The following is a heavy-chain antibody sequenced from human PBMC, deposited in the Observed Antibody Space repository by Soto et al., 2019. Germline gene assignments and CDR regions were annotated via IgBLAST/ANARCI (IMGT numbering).Heavy chain of an antibody. CDR2: INHSGST. D-gene: IGHD3-10*01. Sequence: SETLSLTCAVYGGSFSGYYWSWIRQPPGKRLEKIGEINHSGSTNYNPSLKSRVTISVDTSKNQFSLKLSSVTAADTAVYFCVRFDLGGPDFYYYYMDVWGKGTTVTVSS. CDR1: GGSFSGYY. V-gene: IGHV4-34*01. CDR3: VRFDLGGPDFYYYYMDV. J-gene: IGHJ6*03.